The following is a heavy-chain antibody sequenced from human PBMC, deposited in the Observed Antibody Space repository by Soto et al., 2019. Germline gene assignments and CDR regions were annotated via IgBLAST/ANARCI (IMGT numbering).Heavy chain of an antibody. CDR3: ASRMGTPTSRMYYFDY. CDR2: IYYSGST. J-gene: IGHJ4*02. D-gene: IGHD7-27*01. V-gene: IGHV4-39*01. Sequence: SETLSLTCTVSGGSVSSGSYYWGWIRQPPGKGLEWIGSIYYSGSTNYNPSLKSRVTISVDTSKNQFSLKLSSVTAADTAVYYCASRMGTPTSRMYYFDYWGQGTLVTVSS. CDR1: GGSVSSGSYY.